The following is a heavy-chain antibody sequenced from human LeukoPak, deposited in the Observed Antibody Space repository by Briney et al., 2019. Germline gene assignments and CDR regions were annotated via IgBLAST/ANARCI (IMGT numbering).Heavy chain of an antibody. J-gene: IGHJ4*02. V-gene: IGHV3-23*01. D-gene: IGHD3-3*01. CDR3: ATPGDYDFWSGYPY. CDR1: GFTFSSSA. CDR2: ISNNGGYT. Sequence: PGGSLRLSCAASGFTFSSSAMSWVRQAPGKGLEWVSAISNNGGYTYYADSVKGRFTISRDNSKNTLYLQMNSLRAEDTAVYYCATPGDYDFWSGYPYWGQGTLVTVSS.